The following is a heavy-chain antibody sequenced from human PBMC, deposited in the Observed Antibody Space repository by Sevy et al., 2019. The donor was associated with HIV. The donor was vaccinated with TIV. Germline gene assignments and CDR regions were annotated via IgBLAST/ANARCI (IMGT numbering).Heavy chain of an antibody. CDR3: VKEGGGEGGDH. Sequence: GGSLRLSCAASGFSFSSYGMHWVRQAPGKGLEWMSYIQYDGSSKDYAASVKGRFTISRDNSKNTLYLQMNSLRVEDTAVFYCVKEGGGEGGDHWGQGTLVTVSS. J-gene: IGHJ4*02. D-gene: IGHD2-21*01. CDR2: IQYDGSSK. V-gene: IGHV3-30*02. CDR1: GFSFSSYG.